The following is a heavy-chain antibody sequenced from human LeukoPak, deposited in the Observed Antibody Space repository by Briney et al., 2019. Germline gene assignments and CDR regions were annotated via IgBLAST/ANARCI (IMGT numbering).Heavy chain of an antibody. CDR1: GYTFTGYY. D-gene: IGHD6-19*01. Sequence: GASVKVSCKASGYTFTGYYMHWVRQAPGQGLEWMGWISAYNGNTNYAQKLQGRVTMTTDTSTSAAYMELRSLRSDDTAVYYCARDLSRWVTVAGTVDYWGQGTLVTVSS. V-gene: IGHV1-18*04. CDR3: ARDLSRWVTVAGTVDY. J-gene: IGHJ4*02. CDR2: ISAYNGNT.